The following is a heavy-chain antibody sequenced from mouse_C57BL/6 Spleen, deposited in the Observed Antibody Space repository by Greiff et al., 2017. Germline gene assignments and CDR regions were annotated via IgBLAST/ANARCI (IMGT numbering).Heavy chain of an antibody. CDR2: IYPGDGGT. J-gene: IGHJ3*01. CDR1: GYAFSSSW. Sequence: VQLQQSGPELVKPGASVKISCKASGYAFSSSWMNWVKQRPGKGLEWIGRIYPGDGGTNYNGKFKGKATLTADKSYSTAYMQLSSLTSEDSAVYFCAREDGPAYWGQGTLVTVSA. CDR3: AREDGPAY. V-gene: IGHV1-82*01. D-gene: IGHD2-3*01.